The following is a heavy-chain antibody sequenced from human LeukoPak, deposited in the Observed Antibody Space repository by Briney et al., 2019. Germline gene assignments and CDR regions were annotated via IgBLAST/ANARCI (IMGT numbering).Heavy chain of an antibody. D-gene: IGHD2-2*01. CDR2: ISGSGGST. CDR1: GFTFSSYA. CDR3: AKDSATIVVVPAAPGKYYYYGMDV. V-gene: IGHV3-23*01. Sequence: GGSLRLSCAASGFTFSSYAMSWVRQAPGKGLEWVSAISGSGGSTYYADSVKGRFTISRDNSKNTLYLQMNSLRAEDTAVYYFAKDSATIVVVPAAPGKYYYYGMDVWGPGTT. J-gene: IGHJ6*02.